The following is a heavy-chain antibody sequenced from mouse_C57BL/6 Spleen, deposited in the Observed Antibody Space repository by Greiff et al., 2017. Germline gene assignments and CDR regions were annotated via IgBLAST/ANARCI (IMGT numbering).Heavy chain of an antibody. Sequence: VKLQESGPGLVQPSQSLSITCTVSGFSLTSYGVHWVRQPPGKGLEWLGVIWSGGSTDSNAAFISRLSISKDNSKSQVFFKMNSLQADDTAIYYWAKNPIYYGNYEGYFDVWGTGTTVTVSS. CDR3: AKNPIYYGNYEGYFDV. J-gene: IGHJ1*03. CDR1: GFSLTSYG. CDR2: IWSGGST. V-gene: IGHV2-4*01. D-gene: IGHD2-1*01.